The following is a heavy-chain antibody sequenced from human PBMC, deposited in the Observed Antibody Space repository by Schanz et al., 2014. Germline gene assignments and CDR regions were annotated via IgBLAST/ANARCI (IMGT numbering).Heavy chain of an antibody. V-gene: IGHV3-23*04. CDR2: IGGSGDST. J-gene: IGHJ4*02. CDR1: GFAFSNHA. D-gene: IGHD3-9*01. CDR3: AKHVRSLTGNDY. Sequence: VQLAESGGGVVQPGRSLRLSCAASGFAFSNHALSWVRQAPGKGLEWVSGIGGSGDSTHYADSVKGRFIISRDNSKNTLYLQVNSLRAEDTAVYYCAKHVRSLTGNDYWGQGTLVTVSS.